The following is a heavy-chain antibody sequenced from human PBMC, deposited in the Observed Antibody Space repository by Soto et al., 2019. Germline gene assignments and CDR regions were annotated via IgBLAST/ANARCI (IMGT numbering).Heavy chain of an antibody. D-gene: IGHD3-3*01. V-gene: IGHV3-64*01. CDR2: VSSNGDST. CDR3: ARLGSGLDY. CDR1: GFTFSTYA. Sequence: PGGSLRLSCAASGFTFSTYAMRWVRQAPGKGLEYVSAVSSNGDSTFHANSVEGRFTISRDNSKNTLYLQMDSLRAEDMAVYYCARLGSGLDYWGQGTLVTVSS. J-gene: IGHJ4*02.